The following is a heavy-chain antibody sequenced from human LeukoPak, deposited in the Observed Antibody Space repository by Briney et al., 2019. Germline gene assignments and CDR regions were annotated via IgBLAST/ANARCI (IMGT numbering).Heavy chain of an antibody. V-gene: IGHV3-48*02. D-gene: IGHD2-2*01. Sequence: GGSLRLSCAASGFTFSSYSMNWVRQAPGRGLEWVSYISTTSSTIYYADSVKGRFTISRDNAKNSLYLQMNSLRDEDTAVYYCARGYCSSYSCPRHHFDYWGQGTLVTVSS. CDR3: ARGYCSSYSCPRHHFDY. CDR1: GFTFSSYS. CDR2: ISTTSSTI. J-gene: IGHJ4*02.